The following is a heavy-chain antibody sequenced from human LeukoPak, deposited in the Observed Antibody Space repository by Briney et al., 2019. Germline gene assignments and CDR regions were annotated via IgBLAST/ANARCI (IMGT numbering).Heavy chain of an antibody. CDR3: ARLRLDCSSTSCYGYYFDY. D-gene: IGHD2-2*01. V-gene: IGHV4-34*01. CDR2: IYYSGST. Sequence: PSETLSLTCAVYGGSFSGYYWSWIRQPPGKGLEWIGSIYYSGSTYYNPSLKSRVTISVDTSKNQFSLKLSSVTAADTAVYYCARLRLDCSSTSCYGYYFDYWGQGTLVTVSS. J-gene: IGHJ4*02. CDR1: GGSFSGYY.